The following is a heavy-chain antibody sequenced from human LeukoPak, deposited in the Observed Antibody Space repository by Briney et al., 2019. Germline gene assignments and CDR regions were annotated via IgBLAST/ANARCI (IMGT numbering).Heavy chain of an antibody. D-gene: IGHD5-18*01. CDR3: ARGGPYTAMVEPFDY. J-gene: IGHJ4*02. V-gene: IGHV4-39*07. CDR2: IYYSGST. Sequence: PSETLSLTCTVSGGSISSSSYYWGWIRQPPGKGLEWIGSIYYSGSTYYNPSLKSRVTISVDTSKNQFSLKLSSVTAADTAVYYCARGGPYTAMVEPFDYWGQGTLVTVSS. CDR1: GGSISSSSYY.